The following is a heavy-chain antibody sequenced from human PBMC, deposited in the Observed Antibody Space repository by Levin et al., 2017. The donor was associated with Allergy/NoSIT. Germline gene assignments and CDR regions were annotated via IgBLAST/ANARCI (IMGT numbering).Heavy chain of an antibody. CDR3: ARDRGSGSYYSPFDYFDY. J-gene: IGHJ4*02. CDR2: VSYDGRDK. V-gene: IGHV3-30*04. CDR1: AFTFSDSA. Sequence: PGGSLRLSCAASAFTFSDSAMHWVRQAPGKGLEWVAVVSYDGRDKYYADSVKGRFTISRDNSKNTLYLQMNSLRAEDTAVYYCARDRGSGSYYSPFDYFDYWGQGTLVTVSS. D-gene: IGHD3-10*01.